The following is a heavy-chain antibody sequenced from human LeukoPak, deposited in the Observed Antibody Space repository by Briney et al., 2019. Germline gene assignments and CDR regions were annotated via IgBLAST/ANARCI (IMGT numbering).Heavy chain of an antibody. D-gene: IGHD6-13*01. V-gene: IGHV3-23*01. CDR1: GFTFSSYA. J-gene: IGHJ6*03. CDR3: AKQSSSWLTMDV. Sequence: QPGGSLRLSCAASGFTFSSYAMSWVRQAPGKGLEGVSAISGSGGSTYYADSVKGRFTISRDNSKNTLYLQMNSLRAEHTAVYYCAKQSSSWLTMDVWGKGTTVTVSS. CDR2: ISGSGGST.